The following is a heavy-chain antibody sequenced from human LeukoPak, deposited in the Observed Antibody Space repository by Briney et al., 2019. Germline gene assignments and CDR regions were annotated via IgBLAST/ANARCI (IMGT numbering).Heavy chain of an antibody. CDR2: ISYDGSNK. CDR1: GFTFSSYG. Sequence: PGGPLRLSCAASGFTFSSYGMHWVRQAPGKGLEWVAVISYDGSNKYYADSVKGRFTISRDNSKNTLYLQMNSLRAEDTAVYYCAKEYVSSSWYLYYYGMDVWGQGTTVTVSS. CDR3: AKEYVSSSWYLYYYGMDV. V-gene: IGHV3-30*18. J-gene: IGHJ6*02. D-gene: IGHD6-13*01.